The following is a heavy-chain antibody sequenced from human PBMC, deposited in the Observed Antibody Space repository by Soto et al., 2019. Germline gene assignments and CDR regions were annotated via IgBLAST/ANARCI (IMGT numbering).Heavy chain of an antibody. CDR3: ATLHEGPYGGNSEDWAFDI. Sequence: SETLSLTCTVSGGSISSYYWSWIRQPPGKGLEWIGYIYYSGSTNYNPSLKSRVTISVDTSKNQFSLKLSSVTAADTAVYYCATLHEGPYGGNSEDWAFDIWGQGTMVTVSS. D-gene: IGHD4-17*01. J-gene: IGHJ3*02. V-gene: IGHV4-59*01. CDR2: IYYSGST. CDR1: GGSISSYY.